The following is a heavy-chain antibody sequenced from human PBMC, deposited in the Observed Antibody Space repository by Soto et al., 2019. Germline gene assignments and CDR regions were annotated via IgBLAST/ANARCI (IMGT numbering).Heavy chain of an antibody. CDR2: IYYSGET. J-gene: IGHJ4*02. V-gene: IGHV4-31*01. Sequence: SETLSLTCSVSGASISRGGYYWGWVRQFPGKGLEWIGDIYYSGETFYNPSLKSQFSISSDKSKNEFYLGVSSVTATDTAVYYCVRSEVGASSPTDFWGQGLLVTVSS. CDR3: VRSEVGASSPTDF. D-gene: IGHD1-26*01. CDR1: GASISRGGYY.